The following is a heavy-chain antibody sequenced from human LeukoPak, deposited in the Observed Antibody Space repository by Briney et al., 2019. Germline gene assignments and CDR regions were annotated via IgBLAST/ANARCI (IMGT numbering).Heavy chain of an antibody. D-gene: IGHD4-11*01. CDR3: AKGLSKLYYYYGMDV. CDR1: GFTFSSYA. J-gene: IGHJ6*02. CDR2: ISNSGGST. Sequence: GGSQRLSCAASGFTFSSYAMSWVRQAAGKGLEWGSTISNSGGSTYYADSVKGRFTISRDNSKNTLYLQMSSLRAEDTAVYYCAKGLSKLYYYYGMDVWGQGTTVTVSS. V-gene: IGHV3-23*01.